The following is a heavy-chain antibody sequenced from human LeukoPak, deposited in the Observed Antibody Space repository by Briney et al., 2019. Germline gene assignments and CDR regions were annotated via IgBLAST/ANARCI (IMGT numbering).Heavy chain of an antibody. CDR3: ARHIGTSRAFDI. Sequence: SETLSLTCTVSGGSISSYYWSWIRQPPGKGLEWIGYIYYSGSTNYNPSLKSRVTISVDTSKNQFSLKLSSVTAADTAVYYCARHIGTSRAFDIWGQGTMVTVSS. V-gene: IGHV4-59*08. J-gene: IGHJ3*02. CDR2: IYYSGST. CDR1: GGSISSYY. D-gene: IGHD1-26*01.